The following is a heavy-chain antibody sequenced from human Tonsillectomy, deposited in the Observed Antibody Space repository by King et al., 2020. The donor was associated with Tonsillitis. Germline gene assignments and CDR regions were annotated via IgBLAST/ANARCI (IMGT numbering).Heavy chain of an antibody. D-gene: IGHD3-22*01. CDR2: ISYDGSDK. J-gene: IGHJ4*02. CDR3: GRGRYYYHISGYFNH. Sequence: VQLVESGGGVVQPGRSLRLSCAASGFTFSDYAMHWVRQAPGKGLEWVATISYDGSDKYYADSVKGRFTISRENSKNTLFLQMNSLRAEDTAVFYCGRGRYYYHISGYFNHGGQRTRVTVSS. V-gene: IGHV3-30-3*01. CDR1: GFTFSDYA.